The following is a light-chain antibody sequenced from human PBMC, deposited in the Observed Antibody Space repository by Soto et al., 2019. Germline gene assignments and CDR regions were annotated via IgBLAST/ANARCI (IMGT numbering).Light chain of an antibody. CDR2: GNS. CDR3: QSYDSSLVV. Sequence: QSVLTQPPSVSGAPGQRVTISCTGSSSNIGAGYDVHWYQQLPGTAPKLLIYGNSNRPSGVPDRFSGSKSGTSASLAITGLQAEDEADYYCQSYDSSLVVFGGGTKLNVL. CDR1: SSNIGAGYD. V-gene: IGLV1-40*01. J-gene: IGLJ2*01.